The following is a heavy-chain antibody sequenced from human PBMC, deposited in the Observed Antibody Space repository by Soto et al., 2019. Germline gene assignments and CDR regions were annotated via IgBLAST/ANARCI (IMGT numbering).Heavy chain of an antibody. Sequence: QVQLVESGGGVVQPGRSLRLSCAASGFTVSSYGMHWVRQAPGKGLEWVAVISRDGGTKYYADSVKGRFTISRDNSRNTLFLEMNSLRGDDMAFYYCTGEVASGYWGQGTLVIVSS. D-gene: IGHD2-8*02. CDR2: ISRDGGTK. CDR1: GFTVSSYG. V-gene: IGHV3-30*03. CDR3: TGEVASGY. J-gene: IGHJ4*02.